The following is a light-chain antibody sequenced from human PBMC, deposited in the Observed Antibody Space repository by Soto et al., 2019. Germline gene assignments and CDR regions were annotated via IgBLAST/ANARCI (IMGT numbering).Light chain of an antibody. V-gene: IGKV1-16*02. CDR3: QQYHSYPVT. CDR1: QGIGNF. J-gene: IGKJ4*01. CDR2: DAS. Sequence: DIQMTQSPSSLSASVGDTVTITCRASQGIGNFLAWFQQKPRKAPKSLIYDASTLQSGVPSKFSGSGSETDFTLTISSLQPEDSATYYCQQYHSYPVTFGGGTKVEIK.